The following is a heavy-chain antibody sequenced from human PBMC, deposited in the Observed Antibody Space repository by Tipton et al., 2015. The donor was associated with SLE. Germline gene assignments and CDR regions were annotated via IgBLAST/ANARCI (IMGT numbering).Heavy chain of an antibody. D-gene: IGHD2-2*02. CDR3: AKSLGYCSASSCYSALEY. Sequence: SLRLSCAASGFIFDDYAMNWVRQAPGKGLEWVSGISWHSGSIGYADSVKGRFTISRDNANNSLYLQMNNLRPEDTAVYYCAKSLGYCSASSCYSALEYWGQGTLVTVSS. CDR1: GFIFDDYA. CDR2: ISWHSGSI. J-gene: IGHJ4*02. V-gene: IGHV3-9*01.